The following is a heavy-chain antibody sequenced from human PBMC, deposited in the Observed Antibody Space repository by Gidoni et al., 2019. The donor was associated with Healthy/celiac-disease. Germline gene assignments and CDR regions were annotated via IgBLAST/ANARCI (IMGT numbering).Heavy chain of an antibody. CDR1: GFTFSRYA. Sequence: EVQLLESGGGLVQPGGSLRLPCASSGFTFSRYAMSLVRQAPGKGLEWFSAISGSCDITYYADSVKGRFTISRDNSKNTLYLQMDSLRAEDTAVYYCAKDFRRDYYDSSGYYSHWGQGTLVTVSS. CDR2: ISGSCDIT. D-gene: IGHD3-22*01. V-gene: IGHV3-23*01. J-gene: IGHJ4*02. CDR3: AKDFRRDYYDSSGYYSH.